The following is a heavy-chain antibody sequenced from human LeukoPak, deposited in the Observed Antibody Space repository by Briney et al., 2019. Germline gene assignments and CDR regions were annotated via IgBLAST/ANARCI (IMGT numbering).Heavy chain of an antibody. D-gene: IGHD2-15*01. Sequence: GASVEVSCKASGYTFTSYYMHWVRQAPGQGLEWMGIINPSGGSTSYAQKFQGRVTMTRDTSTSTVYMELSSLRSEDTAVYYCARVGGRCSGGSCYFSYWGQGTLVTVSS. V-gene: IGHV1-46*03. CDR1: GYTFTSYY. J-gene: IGHJ4*02. CDR3: ARVGGRCSGGSCYFSY. CDR2: INPSGGST.